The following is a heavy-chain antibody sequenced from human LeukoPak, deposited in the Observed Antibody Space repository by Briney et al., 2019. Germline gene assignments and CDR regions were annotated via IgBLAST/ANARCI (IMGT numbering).Heavy chain of an antibody. Sequence: WFRQAPGKGLEWIGSIYYSGSTYYNPSLKSRVTISVDTSKNQFSLNLSSVTAADTAVYYCARHAYGDYGVFQHWGQGTLVTVSS. J-gene: IGHJ1*01. CDR2: IYYSGST. V-gene: IGHV4-39*01. D-gene: IGHD4-17*01. CDR3: ARHAYGDYGVFQH.